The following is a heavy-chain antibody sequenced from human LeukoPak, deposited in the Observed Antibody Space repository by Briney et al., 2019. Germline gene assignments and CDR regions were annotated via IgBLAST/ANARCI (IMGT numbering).Heavy chain of an antibody. CDR3: ARQRVDYFDY. CDR1: GGSISSYY. Sequence: SETLSLTCTVSGGSISSYYWSWIRQPPGKGLEWIGYIYTSGSTSYNPSLKSRVTISVDTSKNQFSLKLSSVTAADTAVYYCARQRVDYFDYWGQGTLVTVSS. V-gene: IGHV4-4*09. J-gene: IGHJ4*02. CDR2: IYTSGST.